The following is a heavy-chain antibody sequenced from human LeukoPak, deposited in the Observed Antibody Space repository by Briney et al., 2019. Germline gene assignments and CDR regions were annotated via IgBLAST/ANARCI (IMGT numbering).Heavy chain of an antibody. CDR1: GYTFTGYY. J-gene: IGHJ4*02. CDR2: INPNSGGT. Sequence: GASVKVSCKASGYTFTGYYMHWVRQAPGQGLEWMGWINPNSGGTNYAQKFQGRVTMTRDTSISTAYMELSRLRSDDTAVYYCARDLYSGPRGWYGYWGQGTLVTVSS. V-gene: IGHV1-2*02. D-gene: IGHD6-19*01. CDR3: ARDLYSGPRGWYGY.